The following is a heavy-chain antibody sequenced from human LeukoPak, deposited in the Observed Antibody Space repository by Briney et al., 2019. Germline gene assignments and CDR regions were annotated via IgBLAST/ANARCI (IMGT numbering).Heavy chain of an antibody. Sequence: PGGSLRLSCAASGFTFSSYAMSWVRQAPGKGLEWVAVISYDGSNKYYADSVKGRFTISRDNSKNTLYLQMNSLRAEDTAVYYCAKDQGGYDSSGYKGGFDYWGQGTLVTVSS. D-gene: IGHD3-22*01. J-gene: IGHJ4*02. CDR1: GFTFSSYA. CDR3: AKDQGGYDSSGYKGGFDY. CDR2: ISYDGSNK. V-gene: IGHV3-30*18.